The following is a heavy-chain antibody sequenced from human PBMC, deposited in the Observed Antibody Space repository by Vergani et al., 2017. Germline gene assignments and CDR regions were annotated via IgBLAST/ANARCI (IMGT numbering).Heavy chain of an antibody. Sequence: QLQLQESGPGLLKPSETLSLTCSVSGTSISGSSDYWGWIRQPPGKGLEWIGSIFYTGTSYYNPSLESRATNSVDTSKNQFSLKLKSVTAADTAVYYCAREVWGWGGYRFDHWGQGTLVTVSS. CDR2: IFYTGTS. D-gene: IGHD3-3*01. J-gene: IGHJ4*02. V-gene: IGHV4-39*02. CDR1: GTSISGSSDY. CDR3: AREVWGWGGYRFDH.